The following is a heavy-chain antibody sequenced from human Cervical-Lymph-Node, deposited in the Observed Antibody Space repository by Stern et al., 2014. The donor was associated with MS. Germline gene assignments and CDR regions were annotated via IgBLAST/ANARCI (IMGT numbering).Heavy chain of an antibody. Sequence: QLQLQESGPGRVRPSETLSLTCTVSAGSMGSFYWSWIRQPPGKGLEWIGYVHYGGSTNYNPSLNSRVTMSLDRSKNQFSLSLTSVTAADTAVYYCARAGGVHGGASFDQWGQGTLVTVSS. CDR2: VHYGGST. J-gene: IGHJ4*02. CDR1: AGSMGSFY. V-gene: IGHV4-59*08. D-gene: IGHD3-16*01. CDR3: ARAGGVHGGASFDQ.